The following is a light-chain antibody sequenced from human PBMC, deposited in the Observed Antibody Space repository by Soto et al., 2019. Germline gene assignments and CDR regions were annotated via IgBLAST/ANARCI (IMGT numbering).Light chain of an antibody. CDR1: ESVSRNY. V-gene: IGKV3-20*01. CDR3: QQYGDSPRS. J-gene: IGKJ1*01. CDR2: ATS. Sequence: EIVLTQSPGTLSFSPSEGGALXSRPSESVSRNYIAWYQQKPGQAPRLLIFATSNTATGIPDRFGGSGSETEFTLTISGLEPEDFAVYYCQQYGDSPRSFGQGTKVDIK.